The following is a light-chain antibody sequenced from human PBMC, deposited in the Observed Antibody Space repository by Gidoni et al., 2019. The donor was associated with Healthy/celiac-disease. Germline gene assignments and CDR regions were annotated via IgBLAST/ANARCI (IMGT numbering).Light chain of an antibody. CDR1: KLGDKY. J-gene: IGLJ2*01. Sequence: SYELTQPPSVSVSPGQTASITCAGDKLGDKYACWYQQKQGQSPVLVIYHDSKRPSGIPERFSGSNSGNTATLTISGTQAMDEADYYCQAWDSSTAHVVFGGGTKLTVL. V-gene: IGLV3-1*01. CDR2: HDS. CDR3: QAWDSSTAHVV.